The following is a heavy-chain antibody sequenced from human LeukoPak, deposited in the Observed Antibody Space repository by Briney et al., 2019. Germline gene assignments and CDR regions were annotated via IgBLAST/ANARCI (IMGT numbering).Heavy chain of an antibody. J-gene: IGHJ4*02. CDR1: GGSFSGYY. CDR3: ARRSRHYDILTGYFRN. CDR2: INHSGST. Sequence: SETLSLTCAVYGGSFSGYYWSWIRQPPGKGLEWIGEINHSGSTNYNPSLKSRVTISVDTSKNQFPLKLSSVTAADTAVYYCARRSRHYDILTGYFRNWGQGTLVTVSS. D-gene: IGHD3-9*01. V-gene: IGHV4-34*01.